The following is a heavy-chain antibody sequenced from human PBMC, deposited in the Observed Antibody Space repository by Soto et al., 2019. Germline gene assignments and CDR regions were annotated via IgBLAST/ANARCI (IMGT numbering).Heavy chain of an antibody. CDR3: ATAKTGTTYFEY. Sequence: GGSLRLSCAASGFTISRNAMYWVRQAPGKGLEWVSGISERGDTTHYADSVKGRFTISRDTSKNTLYLQLNTLRADDTAVYYCATAKTGTTYFEYWGQGALVTAPQ. CDR1: GFTISRNA. CDR2: ISERGDTT. J-gene: IGHJ4*02. V-gene: IGHV3-23*01. D-gene: IGHD1-1*01.